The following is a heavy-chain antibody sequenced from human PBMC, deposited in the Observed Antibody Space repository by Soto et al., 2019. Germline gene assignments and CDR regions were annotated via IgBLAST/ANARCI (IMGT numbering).Heavy chain of an antibody. Sequence: PSESPALTCAVCGGSIYSGDYSLSLKQQPPGHGLELIGYVFYSGSTYYSPCLRSRVTISIDGSKNQFSLKLTSETAEDTAVYYCGRGRYSSGSDYWAQGILVTVSS. CDR1: GGSIYSGDYS. J-gene: IGHJ4*02. D-gene: IGHD3-10*01. CDR3: GRGRYSSGSDY. V-gene: IGHV4-30-2*01. CDR2: VFYSGST.